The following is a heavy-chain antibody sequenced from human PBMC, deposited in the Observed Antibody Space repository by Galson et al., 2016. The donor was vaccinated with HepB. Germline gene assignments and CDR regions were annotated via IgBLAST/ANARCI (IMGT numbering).Heavy chain of an antibody. V-gene: IGHV4-4*02. D-gene: IGHD2-8*02. CDR2: IYHSGDT. J-gene: IGHJ3*02. Sequence: ETLSLTCTVSGGSISSTTNWWSWVRQSPGQGLEWIGEIYHSGDTNYNPSLKSRATISVETSRNQFSLSLSSVTAADTAVHYCARDCTGGTCKFAGYDAFDTWGQGTTVTVSS. CDR1: GGSISSTTNW. CDR3: ARDCTGGTCKFAGYDAFDT.